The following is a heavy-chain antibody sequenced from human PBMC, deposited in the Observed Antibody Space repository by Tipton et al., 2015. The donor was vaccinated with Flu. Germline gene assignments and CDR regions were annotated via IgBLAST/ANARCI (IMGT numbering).Heavy chain of an antibody. CDR1: GGATSPNY. Sequence: TLSLTCTVSGGATSPNYFHWIRQPPGKGLLWIGYTYNSQYTKYNPSLKSRVTISVDTSKNQFSLKVFSVTAADTAVYYCARRDYSNYVSDPKNWIDPWG. CDR3: ARRDYSNYVSDPKNWIDP. J-gene: IGHJ5*02. D-gene: IGHD4-11*01. CDR2: TYNSQYT. V-gene: IGHV4-4*09.